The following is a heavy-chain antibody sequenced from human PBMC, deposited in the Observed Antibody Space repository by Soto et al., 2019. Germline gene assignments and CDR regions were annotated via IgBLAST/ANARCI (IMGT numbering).Heavy chain of an antibody. CDR3: ARGSHHSGSYYNGRIFDY. CDR1: GFTFSSYS. J-gene: IGHJ4*02. CDR2: ISSSSSYI. V-gene: IGHV3-21*01. D-gene: IGHD3-10*01. Sequence: EVQLVESGGGLVKPGGSLRLSCAASGFTFSSYSMNWVRQAPGKGLEWVSSISSSSSYIYYADSVKGRFTISRDNAKNSLYLQMNSLRAEDTAVYYCARGSHHSGSYYNGRIFDYWGQGTLVTVSS.